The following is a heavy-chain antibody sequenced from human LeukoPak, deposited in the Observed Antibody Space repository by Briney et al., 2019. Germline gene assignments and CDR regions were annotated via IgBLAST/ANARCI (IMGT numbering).Heavy chain of an antibody. D-gene: IGHD1-26*01. Sequence: SETLSLTCTVSGVSINTYYASWIRQAPGKGLEFIGVIYNGGNTNYNPSLKSRATISVDTSKNQFPLRLTSVTAADTAMYYCAAGPWELDFWGQGTLVTVSS. CDR2: IYNGGNT. J-gene: IGHJ4*02. V-gene: IGHV4-4*09. CDR1: GVSINTYY. CDR3: AAGPWELDF.